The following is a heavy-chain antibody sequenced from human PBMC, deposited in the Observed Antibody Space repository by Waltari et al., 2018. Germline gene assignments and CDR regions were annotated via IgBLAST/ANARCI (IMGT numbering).Heavy chain of an antibody. CDR3: AKSGAFGLTGYSSSWPPAWFDP. Sequence: EVQLLESGGGLVQPGGSLRLSCAASGFTFSSYAMSWVRQAPGKGLEWVSAISGSGGSTYYADSGKGRFTIARDNSKNTLYLQMNSLRAEDTAVYYCAKSGAFGLTGYSSSWPPAWFDPWGQGTLVTVSS. V-gene: IGHV3-23*01. J-gene: IGHJ5*02. CDR1: GFTFSSYA. D-gene: IGHD6-13*01. CDR2: ISGSGGST.